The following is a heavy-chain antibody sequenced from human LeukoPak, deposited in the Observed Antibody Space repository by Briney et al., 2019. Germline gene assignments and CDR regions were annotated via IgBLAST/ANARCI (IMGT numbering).Heavy chain of an antibody. J-gene: IGHJ4*02. CDR2: ISYDGSNK. CDR3: ARDQLPDPY. CDR1: GFTFSSYA. D-gene: IGHD1-1*01. V-gene: IGHV3-30-3*01. Sequence: GGSLRLSCAASGFTFSSYAMHWVRQAPGKGLEWVAVISYDGSNKYYADSVKGRFTISRDNAKNSLHLQMNSLRAEDTAVYYCARDQLPDPYWGQGTLVTVSS.